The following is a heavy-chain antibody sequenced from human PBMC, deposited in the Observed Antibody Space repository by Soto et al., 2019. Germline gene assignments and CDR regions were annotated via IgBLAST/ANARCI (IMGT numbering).Heavy chain of an antibody. Sequence: GGSLRLSCAASGFTFSSYSMNWVRQAPGKGLEWVSSISSSSSYIYYADSVKGRFTISRDNAKNSLYLQMNSLRAEDTAVYYCARTRIVVRSYYYYGMDVWGQETTVTVSS. J-gene: IGHJ6*02. V-gene: IGHV3-21*01. CDR2: ISSSSSYI. D-gene: IGHD3-22*01. CDR3: ARTRIVVRSYYYYGMDV. CDR1: GFTFSSYS.